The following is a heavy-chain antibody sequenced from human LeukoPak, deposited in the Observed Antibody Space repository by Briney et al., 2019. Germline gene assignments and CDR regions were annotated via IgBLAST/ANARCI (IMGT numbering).Heavy chain of an antibody. CDR3: TRSVFPYYFDC. Sequence: GGSLRLSCVASGLTFTNYGMMWVRQAPGKGLVWVSRTNNDGSSTTYADFVKGRFTISRDNAKNTLYLQMDSLRAEDTAVYYCTRSVFPYYFDCWGQGTLVTVSS. J-gene: IGHJ4*02. D-gene: IGHD3-10*02. V-gene: IGHV3-74*01. CDR1: GLTFTNYG. CDR2: TNNDGSST.